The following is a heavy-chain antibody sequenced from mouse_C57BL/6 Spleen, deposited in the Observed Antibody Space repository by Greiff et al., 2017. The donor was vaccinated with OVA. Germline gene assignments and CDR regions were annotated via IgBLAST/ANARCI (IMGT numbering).Heavy chain of an antibody. CDR3: TPGSYGYPCAY. J-gene: IGHJ3*01. CDR1: GFTIKDDY. D-gene: IGHD2-2*01. CDR2: IDPENGDT. Sequence: VQLQQSGAELVRPGASVKLSCTASGFTIKDDYMHWVKQRPEQGLEWIGWIDPENGDTEYASKFQGKATITADTSSNTAYLQLSSLTSEDTAVYYCTPGSYGYPCAYWGQGTLVTVSA. V-gene: IGHV14-4*01.